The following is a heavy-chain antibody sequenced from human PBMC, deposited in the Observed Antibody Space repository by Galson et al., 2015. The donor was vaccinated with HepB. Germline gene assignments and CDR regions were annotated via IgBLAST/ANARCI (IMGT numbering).Heavy chain of an antibody. D-gene: IGHD1-26*01. Sequence: SLRLSCAASGFTFSSYDMHWVRQATGKGLEWVSAIGTAGDPYNPGSVKGRFTISRENAKNSLYLQMNSLRAGDTAVYYCARRGGATDAFDIWGQGTMVTVSS. V-gene: IGHV3-13*05. CDR1: GFTFSSYD. J-gene: IGHJ3*02. CDR3: ARRGGATDAFDI. CDR2: IGTAGDP.